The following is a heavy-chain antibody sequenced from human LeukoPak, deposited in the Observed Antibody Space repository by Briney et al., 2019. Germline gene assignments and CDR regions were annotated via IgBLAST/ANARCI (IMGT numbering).Heavy chain of an antibody. V-gene: IGHV1-69*13. J-gene: IGHJ4*02. CDR2: IIPIFGTA. D-gene: IGHD3-16*01. Sequence: SVKVSCKASGGTFSSYAISWVRQAPGQGLEWMGGIIPIFGTANYAQKFQGRVTITADESTSTAYMELKSLRSDDTAVYSWSYDYVWGIPPPFFDYWGQGALVTVSS. CDR1: GGTFSSYA. CDR3: SYDYVWGIPPPFFDY.